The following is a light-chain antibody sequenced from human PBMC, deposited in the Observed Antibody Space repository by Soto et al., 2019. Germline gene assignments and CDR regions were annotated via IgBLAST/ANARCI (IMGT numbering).Light chain of an antibody. J-gene: IGKJ1*01. V-gene: IGKV3-15*01. Sequence: EIVMTQSPATLSVSPGERATLSCRASQSVSSTLAWYQQKPGQAPRLLIYGASTRATGIPARFSGSGSGTEFTLTISSLQSEDFAVYYCQHYNNWPAFDQGTKVEIK. CDR2: GAS. CDR3: QHYNNWPA. CDR1: QSVSST.